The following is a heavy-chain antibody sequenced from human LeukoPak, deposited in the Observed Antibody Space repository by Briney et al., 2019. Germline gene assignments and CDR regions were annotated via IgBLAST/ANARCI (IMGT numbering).Heavy chain of an antibody. Sequence: SETLSLTCGVYGGSFSGYYWSWIRQPPGKGLEWIGGINHSGSTNYNPSLKSRVTISVDTSKNQFSLKLSSVTAADTAVYYCARGLVVVVAATRGMDVWGQGTTVTVSS. CDR1: GGSFSGYY. J-gene: IGHJ6*02. CDR3: ARGLVVVVAATRGMDV. D-gene: IGHD2-15*01. V-gene: IGHV4-34*01. CDR2: INHSGST.